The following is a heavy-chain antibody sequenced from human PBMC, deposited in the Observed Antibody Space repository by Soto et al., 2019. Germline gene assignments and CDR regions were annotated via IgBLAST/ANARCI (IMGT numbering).Heavy chain of an antibody. Sequence: VQLVQSGAEVKKPGASVKVSCKASGYTFSRSGISWVRQAPGQGLEWMGGISTYNGDTNYEQKVQGRVTMTTDTTPSKAVMGLMNLRSHGTAGYYCARSRSVTYYYYGLDFWGQGTTVTVSS. D-gene: IGHD4-17*01. V-gene: IGHV1-18*01. J-gene: IGHJ6*02. CDR2: ISTYNGDT. CDR3: ARSRSVTYYYYGLDF. CDR1: GYTFSRSG.